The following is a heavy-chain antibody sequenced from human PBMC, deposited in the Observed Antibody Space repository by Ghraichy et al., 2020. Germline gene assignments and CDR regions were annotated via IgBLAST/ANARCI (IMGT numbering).Heavy chain of an antibody. CDR2: ISSSSSYI. CDR1: GFTFSSYS. V-gene: IGHV3-21*01. Sequence: GESMNISCAASGFTFSSYSMNWVRQAPGKGLEWVSSISSSSSYIYYADSVKGRFTISRDNAKNSLYLQMNSLRAEDTAVYYCASDGWDGSGSYHFDYWGQGTLVTVSS. CDR3: ASDGWDGSGSYHFDY. J-gene: IGHJ4*02. D-gene: IGHD3-10*01.